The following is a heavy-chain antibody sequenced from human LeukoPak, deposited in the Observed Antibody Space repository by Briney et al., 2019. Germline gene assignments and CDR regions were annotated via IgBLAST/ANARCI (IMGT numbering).Heavy chain of an antibody. CDR3: ARVSPRRYCFNY. Sequence: SETLSLTCTVSGGSISSYYWSWIRQPPGKGLEWIGYIYYSGSTNYNPSLKSRVTISVDTSKNQFSLKLSSVTAADTAVYYCARVSPRRYCFNYWGQGTLVTVSS. V-gene: IGHV4-59*01. CDR1: GGSISSYY. J-gene: IGHJ4*02. CDR2: IYYSGST. D-gene: IGHD3-16*02.